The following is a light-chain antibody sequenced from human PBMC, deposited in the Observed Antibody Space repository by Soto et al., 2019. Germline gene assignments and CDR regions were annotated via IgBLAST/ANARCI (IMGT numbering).Light chain of an antibody. CDR1: NSNIGSNT. CDR3: AAWDDSLNGRV. Sequence: QSVLTQPPSASGTPGQRGTISCSGSNSNIGSNTVNWYQQLPGTAPKLLIYYDNLRPSGVPDRISGSKSGNSGSLAISGLQSDDEADYDCAAWDDSLNGRVFRTGTKVSVL. V-gene: IGLV1-44*01. CDR2: YDN. J-gene: IGLJ1*01.